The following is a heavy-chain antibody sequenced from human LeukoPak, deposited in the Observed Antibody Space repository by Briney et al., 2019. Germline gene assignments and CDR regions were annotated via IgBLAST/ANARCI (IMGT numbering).Heavy chain of an antibody. CDR3: AKGYRKGRWLPLDY. CDR1: GFTFDDYA. J-gene: IGHJ4*02. Sequence: SLRLSCAASGFTFDDYAMHWVRQAPGEGLEWVSGISWNSGSIGYADSVKGRFTISRDNAKNSLYLQMNSLRAEDTALYYCAKGYRKGRWLPLDYWGQGTLVTVSS. V-gene: IGHV3-9*01. D-gene: IGHD5-24*01. CDR2: ISWNSGSI.